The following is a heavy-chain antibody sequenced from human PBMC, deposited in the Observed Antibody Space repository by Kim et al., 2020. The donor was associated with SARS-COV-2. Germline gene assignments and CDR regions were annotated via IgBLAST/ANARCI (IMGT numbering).Heavy chain of an antibody. Sequence: GGSLRLSCAASGFTFSSYAMHWVRQAPGKGLEWVAVISYDGSNKYYADSVRGRFTISRDNSKNTLYLQMNSLRAEDTAVHYCARSSGWHPPGLWGQGTLVTVSS. V-gene: IGHV3-30*04. D-gene: IGHD6-19*01. CDR1: GFTFSSYA. CDR2: ISYDGSNK. CDR3: ARSSGWHPPGL. J-gene: IGHJ4*02.